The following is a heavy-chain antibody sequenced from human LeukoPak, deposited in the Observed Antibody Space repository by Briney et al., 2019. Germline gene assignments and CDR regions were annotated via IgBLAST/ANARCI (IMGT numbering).Heavy chain of an antibody. V-gene: IGHV1-69*06. CDR3: ARPRFPYYRLSGADYQYMDV. J-gene: IGHJ6*03. Sequence: ASVKVSCKASGGTFSSYAISWVRQAPGQGLEWMGGIIPIFGTTNHAQKFQGRVRVTADKSTSTAYMELSSLRSEDTAVYYCARPRFPYYRLSGADYQYMDVWGKGTTVTVSS. CDR1: GGTFSSYA. D-gene: IGHD2/OR15-2a*01. CDR2: IIPIFGTT.